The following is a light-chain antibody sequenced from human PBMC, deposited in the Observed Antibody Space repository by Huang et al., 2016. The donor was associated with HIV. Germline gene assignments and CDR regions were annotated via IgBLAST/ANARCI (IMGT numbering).Light chain of an antibody. Sequence: DIVMNQSPLSLPVTPGEPASISCRSSQSLLHSTGYNYLDWYLQKPGQSPQLLIYLGSNRASGVPDMFSGSGSGTDFTLKISRVEAEDVGVYYCMQALQTPRTFGQGTKVEIK. CDR3: MQALQTPRT. CDR1: QSLLHSTGYNY. V-gene: IGKV2-28*01. J-gene: IGKJ1*01. CDR2: LGS.